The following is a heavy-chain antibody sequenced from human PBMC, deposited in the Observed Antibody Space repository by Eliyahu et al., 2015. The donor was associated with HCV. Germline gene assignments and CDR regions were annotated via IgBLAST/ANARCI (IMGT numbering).Heavy chain of an antibody. Sequence: EVQLVXSXGGLVQPGGSLRLSCAASGFTFSDHYMDWVRQAPGKGLEWVGRVRNKANSYTTEYAASVKGRFTVSRDDSKTSLYLQMNSLRTEDTAVYYCASSVTPYREFDYWGQGTLVTVSS. CDR1: GFTFSDHY. J-gene: IGHJ4*02. D-gene: IGHD3-16*02. CDR2: VRNKANSYTT. V-gene: IGHV3-72*01. CDR3: ASSVTPYREFDY.